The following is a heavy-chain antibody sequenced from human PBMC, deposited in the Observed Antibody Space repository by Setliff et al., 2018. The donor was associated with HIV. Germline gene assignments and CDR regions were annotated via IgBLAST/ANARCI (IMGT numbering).Heavy chain of an antibody. J-gene: IGHJ3*02. CDR1: GDSIFTSTYY. CDR3: ARLGPDGYNSRHDAFDI. CDR2: IYYSGNT. V-gene: IGHV4-39*07. D-gene: IGHD5-12*01. Sequence: SETLSLTCSVSGDSIFTSTYYWGWIRQPPGKRLEWIGSIYYSGNTYYNPSLKSRVTISVDTSKNQFSLKLSSVTAADTAVYYCARLGPDGYNSRHDAFDIWGQGTMVTVSS.